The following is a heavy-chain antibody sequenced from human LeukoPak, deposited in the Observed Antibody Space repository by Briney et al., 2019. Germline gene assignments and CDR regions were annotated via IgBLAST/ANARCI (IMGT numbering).Heavy chain of an antibody. Sequence: GGSLRLSCAASGFSFSDYSLSWVRQAPGKGLEWVSFISSRGTHMYYLDSVKGRFTISRDNSKNTLYLQMNSLRADDTAVYYCADFRVGATGDSWGQGTLVTVSS. V-gene: IGHV3-21*04. D-gene: IGHD1-26*01. CDR2: ISSRGTHM. CDR1: GFSFSDYS. CDR3: ADFRVGATGDS. J-gene: IGHJ4*02.